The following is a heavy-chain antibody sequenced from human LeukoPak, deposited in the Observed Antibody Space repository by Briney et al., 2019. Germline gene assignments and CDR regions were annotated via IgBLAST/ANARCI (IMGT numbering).Heavy chain of an antibody. CDR2: ITHSGGA. CDR3: AGDPYYGDYAFFDS. CDR1: GGSFSDYY. Sequence: SETLSLTCAVYGGSFSDYYWIWIRQPPGNGLEWIGEITHSGGANYNPSLESRVSISLDTSKNQFSLNLSSVTAADTAVYYCAGDPYYGDYAFFDSWGQGTLVTVSS. J-gene: IGHJ4*02. V-gene: IGHV4-34*01. D-gene: IGHD4-17*01.